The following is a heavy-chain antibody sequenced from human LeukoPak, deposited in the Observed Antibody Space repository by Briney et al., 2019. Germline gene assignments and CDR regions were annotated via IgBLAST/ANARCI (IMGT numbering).Heavy chain of an antibody. V-gene: IGHV3-21*01. D-gene: IGHD1-26*01. Sequence: SGGSLRLSCAASGFTFSRYSMKWVHQAAGKGMEWVSSISSSSSYIYYADSVQGRFTISRDNAKTSLYLQMNSLRAEDTAVYYCSRHGSEWELLLYYYGMDVWGQGTTVTVSS. CDR1: GFTFSRYS. CDR3: SRHGSEWELLLYYYGMDV. J-gene: IGHJ6*02. CDR2: ISSSSSYI.